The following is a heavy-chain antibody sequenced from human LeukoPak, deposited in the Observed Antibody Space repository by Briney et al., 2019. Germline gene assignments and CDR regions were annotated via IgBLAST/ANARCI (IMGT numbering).Heavy chain of an antibody. CDR2: IYISGST. V-gene: IGHV4-61*02. Sequence: PSETLSLTCTVSGGSISSGSYYWSWIRQPAGKGLEWIGRIYISGSTNYNPSLKSRVTISVDTSKNQFSLKLSSVTAADTAVYYCAREGYYYDSSGQFDYWGQGTLVTVSS. D-gene: IGHD3-22*01. J-gene: IGHJ4*02. CDR3: AREGYYYDSSGQFDY. CDR1: GGSISSGSYY.